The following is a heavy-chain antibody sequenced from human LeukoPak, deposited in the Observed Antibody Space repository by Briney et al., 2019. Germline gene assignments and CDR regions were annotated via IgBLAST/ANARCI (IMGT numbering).Heavy chain of an antibody. Sequence: ASVKVSCKASGYTFTSYYMHWVRQAPGQGLEWMGIINPRDGSTSYEQKFQGRVTMTRDMSTSTVYMEVSSLRSEDTAAYYCALTHSGYYFDYWGQGTLVTVSS. D-gene: IGHD3-22*01. CDR1: GYTFTSYY. J-gene: IGHJ4*02. CDR2: INPRDGST. V-gene: IGHV1-46*01. CDR3: ALTHSGYYFDY.